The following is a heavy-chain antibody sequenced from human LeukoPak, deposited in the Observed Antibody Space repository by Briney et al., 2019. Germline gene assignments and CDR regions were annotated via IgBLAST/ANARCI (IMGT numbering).Heavy chain of an antibody. J-gene: IGHJ4*02. Sequence: PGGSLTLSCAASGFTFSSYAMHWVRQPPGKGLEWVAVISYDGSNKYYADSVKSRFTISRDNSKNTLYLQMNSLRAEDTAVYYCARDIAVAGGFYYWGQGTLVTVSS. CDR2: ISYDGSNK. CDR1: GFTFSSYA. D-gene: IGHD6-19*01. CDR3: ARDIAVAGGFYY. V-gene: IGHV3-30*04.